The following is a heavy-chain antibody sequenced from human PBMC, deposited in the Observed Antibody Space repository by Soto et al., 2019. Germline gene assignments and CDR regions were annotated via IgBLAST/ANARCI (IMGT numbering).Heavy chain of an antibody. CDR2: ISGSGGST. CDR1: GFTFSSYA. CDR3: AKGGNLIGYSSGWYYYFDY. J-gene: IGHJ4*02. D-gene: IGHD6-19*01. V-gene: IGHV3-23*01. Sequence: EVQLLESGGGLVQPGGSLRLSCAASGFTFSSYAMSWVRQAPGKGLEWVSAISGSGGSTYYADSVKGRFTISRDNSKNTLYLQMNSLRAEDTAVYYCAKGGNLIGYSSGWYYYFDYWGQGTLVTVSS.